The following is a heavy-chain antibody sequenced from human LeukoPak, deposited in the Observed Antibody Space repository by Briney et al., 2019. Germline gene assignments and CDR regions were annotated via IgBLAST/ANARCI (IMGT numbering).Heavy chain of an antibody. Sequence: GSLRLSCAASGFTFSSYGMHWVRQAPGKGLEWVAVISYDGSNKYYADSVKSRFTISRDNSKNTLYLQMNSLRAEDTAVYYCAKDYDSSGYYYFDYSGQGNLVTVSS. J-gene: IGHJ4*02. CDR3: AKDYDSSGYYYFDY. CDR1: GFTFSSYG. CDR2: ISYDGSNK. D-gene: IGHD3-22*01. V-gene: IGHV3-30*18.